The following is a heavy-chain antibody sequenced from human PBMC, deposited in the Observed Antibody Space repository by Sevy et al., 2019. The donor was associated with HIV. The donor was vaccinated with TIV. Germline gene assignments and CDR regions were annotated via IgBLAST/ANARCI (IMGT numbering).Heavy chain of an antibody. V-gene: IGHV3-30-3*01. D-gene: IGHD4-17*01. CDR1: GFTFSRYA. Sequence: GGSLRLSCAASGFTFSRYAMHWVRQAPGKGLEWLAVISYDGSTKYYTDSVKGRFTISRDNSKYTLYLQMNSLKVEDTAVYYCARVKGAYGFGYYGMDVWGQGTTVTVSS. CDR2: ISYDGSTK. J-gene: IGHJ6*02. CDR3: ARVKGAYGFGYYGMDV.